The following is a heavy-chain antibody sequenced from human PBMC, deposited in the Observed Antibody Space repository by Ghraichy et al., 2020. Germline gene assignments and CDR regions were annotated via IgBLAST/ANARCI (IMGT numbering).Heavy chain of an antibody. Sequence: GESLNISCAASGFTVSSNYMSWVRQAPGKGLEWVSVIYSGGSTYYADSVKGRFTISRDNSKNTLYLQMNSLRAEDTAVYYCAREMLDHSNRHYYYGMDVWGQGTTVTVSS. J-gene: IGHJ6*02. CDR2: IYSGGST. CDR3: AREMLDHSNRHYYYGMDV. V-gene: IGHV3-53*01. CDR1: GFTVSSNY. D-gene: IGHD4-11*01.